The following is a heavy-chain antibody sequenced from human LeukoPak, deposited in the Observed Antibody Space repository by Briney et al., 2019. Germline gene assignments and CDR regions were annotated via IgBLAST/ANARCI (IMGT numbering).Heavy chain of an antibody. V-gene: IGHV1-69*05. Sequence: SVKVSFKASGGTFSNYAITWVRQAPGHGLEGMGGIIPIFGTANYTQKFQGRVTITTEKSTSTAYMELSSLRSADTAVYYCATRPGEGGYNWFDPWGQGTLVTVSS. CDR3: ATRPGEGGYNWFDP. CDR1: GGTFSNYA. CDR2: IIPIFGTA. J-gene: IGHJ5*02. D-gene: IGHD1-14*01.